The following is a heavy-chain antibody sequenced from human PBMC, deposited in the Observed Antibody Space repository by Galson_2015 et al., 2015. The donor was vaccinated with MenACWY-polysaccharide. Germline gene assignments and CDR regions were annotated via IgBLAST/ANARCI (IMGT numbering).Heavy chain of an antibody. CDR1: GGSFSGYY. CDR2: INPSGST. Sequence: ATLSLACAVYGGSFSGYYWTWLRRPPGEGLEWIGEINPSGSTNYNPSLKSRVTISLDTSKNDFSLKVSSVTAADTAMYYCAIGKSRYSNYWGQGTLVTVSS. D-gene: IGHD4-11*01. CDR3: AIGKSRYSNY. J-gene: IGHJ4*02. V-gene: IGHV4-34*01.